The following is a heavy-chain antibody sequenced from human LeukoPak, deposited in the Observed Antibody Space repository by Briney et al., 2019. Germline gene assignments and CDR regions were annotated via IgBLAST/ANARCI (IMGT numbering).Heavy chain of an antibody. CDR1: GFTFSSYS. CDR3: ASPGGRGCSSTSCAGYAFDI. V-gene: IGHV3-21*01. J-gene: IGHJ3*02. D-gene: IGHD2-2*01. CDR2: ISSSISYI. Sequence: GGSLRLSCAASGFTFSSYSMNWVRQAPGKGLEWVSSISSSISYIYYADSVKGRFTISRDNAKNSLYLQMNILRAEDTAVYYCASPGGRGCSSTSCAGYAFDIWGQGTMVTVSS.